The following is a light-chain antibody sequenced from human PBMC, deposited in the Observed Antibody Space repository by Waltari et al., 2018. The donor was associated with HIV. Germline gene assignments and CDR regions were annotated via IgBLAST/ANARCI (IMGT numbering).Light chain of an antibody. Sequence: SDVLTQPPSVSVAPGQTARIPCGGNSIGSKSVHWYQQRPGQAPVLVVYDNGGRPSGIPERFSGSKSGNTATLTSSRVEAGDDADFYCQVWDSSSDHPRVVFGGGTKVTVL. CDR3: QVWDSSSDHPRVV. CDR2: DNG. V-gene: IGLV3-21*02. CDR1: SIGSKS. J-gene: IGLJ2*01.